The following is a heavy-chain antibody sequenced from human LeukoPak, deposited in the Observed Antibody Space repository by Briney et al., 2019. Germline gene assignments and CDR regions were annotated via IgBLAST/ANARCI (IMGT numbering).Heavy chain of an antibody. CDR3: ARDAYSSSRDWFDP. Sequence: SETLSLTCTVSGGSISSGDYYWSWIRQPPGKGLEWIGYIYYSGSTYYNPSLKSRVTISVDTSKNQFSLKLSSVTAADTVVYYCARDAYSSSRDWFDPWGQGTLVTVSS. D-gene: IGHD6-13*01. CDR1: GGSISSGDYY. V-gene: IGHV4-30-4*01. J-gene: IGHJ5*02. CDR2: IYYSGST.